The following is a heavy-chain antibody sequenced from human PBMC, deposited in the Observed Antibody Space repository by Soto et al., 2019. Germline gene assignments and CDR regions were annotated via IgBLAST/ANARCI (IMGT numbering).Heavy chain of an antibody. J-gene: IGHJ3*02. CDR3: ARDPIDYYHTSGAAGYAFDI. D-gene: IGHD3-22*01. Sequence: QVQLVESGGGVVQPGRALRLSCVAAGFTFSSYAMHWVRQAPGKGLEWVAVISYDGSNKYYANSVKGRFTISRDNSKNTLYLQMNSLRPDDTAVYYCARDPIDYYHTSGAAGYAFDIWGQGTMVTVSS. CDR2: ISYDGSNK. CDR1: GFTFSSYA. V-gene: IGHV3-30-3*01.